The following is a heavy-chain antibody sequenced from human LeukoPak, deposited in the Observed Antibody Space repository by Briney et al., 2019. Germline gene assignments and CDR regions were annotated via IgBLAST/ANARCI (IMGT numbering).Heavy chain of an antibody. J-gene: IGHJ4*02. CDR1: GFTFSSCE. CDR2: ISSSGSPI. Sequence: GGSLRLSCAASGFTFSSCEMNWVRQAPGKGLEWVSYISSSGSPIYYADSVKGRFTISRDNAKNSLYLQMHSLRAEDTAVYYCARDVSRYSGSYYDYWGQGTLVIVSS. D-gene: IGHD1-26*01. CDR3: ARDVSRYSGSYYDY. V-gene: IGHV3-48*03.